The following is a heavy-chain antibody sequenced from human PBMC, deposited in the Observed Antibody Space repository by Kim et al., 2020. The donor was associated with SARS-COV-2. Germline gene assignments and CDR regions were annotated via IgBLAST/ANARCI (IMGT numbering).Heavy chain of an antibody. Sequence: PPRKSRVTISVDTSKDQFSLKVSSVTAADTAVYYCARNPGSYMQGWYFDLWGRGTLVTVSS. D-gene: IGHD1-26*01. CDR3: ARNPGSYMQGWYFDL. V-gene: IGHV4-39*07. J-gene: IGHJ2*01.